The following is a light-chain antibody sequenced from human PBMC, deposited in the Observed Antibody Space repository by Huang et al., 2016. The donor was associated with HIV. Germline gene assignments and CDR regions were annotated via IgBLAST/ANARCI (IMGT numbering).Light chain of an antibody. CDR1: QSISSW. Sequence: DIQMTQSPSTLSASVVDRVTITCRASQSISSWLAWYQQKPGKAPKLLIYKASNLESGVPSRCSGSGSGEEFTLTISSLQPDDFATYYCQQFNSYSTFGQGTKVEIK. CDR2: KAS. V-gene: IGKV1-5*03. J-gene: IGKJ1*01. CDR3: QQFNSYST.